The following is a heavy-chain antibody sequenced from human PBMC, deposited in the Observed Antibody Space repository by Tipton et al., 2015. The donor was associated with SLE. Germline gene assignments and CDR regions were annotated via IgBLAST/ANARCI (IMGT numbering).Heavy chain of an antibody. Sequence: TLSLTCTVSGGSISSYYWSWIRQPPGKGLEWIGYIYYSGSTNYNPSLKSRVTISVDTSKNQFSLKLSSVTAADTAVYYCARWCTTYGLRYWGQGALVTVSS. J-gene: IGHJ4*02. CDR3: ARWCTTYGLRY. CDR1: GGSISSYY. CDR2: IYYSGST. V-gene: IGHV4-59*08. D-gene: IGHD2-8*01.